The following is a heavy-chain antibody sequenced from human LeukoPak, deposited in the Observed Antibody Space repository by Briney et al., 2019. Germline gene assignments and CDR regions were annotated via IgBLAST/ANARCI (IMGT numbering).Heavy chain of an antibody. CDR1: GYTFTGYY. V-gene: IGHV1-2*06. J-gene: IGHJ4*02. CDR3: ARDSLRSGYSYGLVDYFDY. Sequence: ASVKVSCKASGYTFTGYYMHWVRQAPGQGLEWMGRINPNSGGTNYAQKFQGRVTMTRDTSISTAYMELSGLRSDDTAVYYCARDSLRSGYSYGLVDYFDYWGQGTLVTVSS. CDR2: INPNSGGT. D-gene: IGHD5-18*01.